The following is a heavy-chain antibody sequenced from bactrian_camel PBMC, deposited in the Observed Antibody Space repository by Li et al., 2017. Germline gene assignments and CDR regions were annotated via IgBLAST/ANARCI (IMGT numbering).Heavy chain of an antibody. D-gene: IGHD3*01. CDR2: IRSDGIT. Sequence: VQLVESGGESVQAGGSLRLSCVASGATQDIGCMGRFRQAPGEGREGVARIRSDGITTYADSVKGRFTISRDNDKDTLYLQMNNLKIEDTAVYYRALGSSRQATMTARGKGTQVTVSS. J-gene: IGHJ4*01. CDR1: GATQDIGC. V-gene: IGHV3S53*01.